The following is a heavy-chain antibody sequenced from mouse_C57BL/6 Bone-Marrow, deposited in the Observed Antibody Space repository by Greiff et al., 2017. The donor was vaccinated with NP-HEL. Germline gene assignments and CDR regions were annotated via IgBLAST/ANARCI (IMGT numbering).Heavy chain of an antibody. D-gene: IGHD1-1*01. Sequence: EVKLMESGGGLVKPGGSLKLSCAASGFTFSSYAMSWVRQTPEKRLEWVATISDGGSYTYYPDNVKGRFTISRDNAKNNLYLQMSHLKSEDTAMYYCAREGPYYYGPPFEYWGQGTTLTVSS. CDR2: ISDGGSYT. CDR1: GFTFSSYA. J-gene: IGHJ2*01. V-gene: IGHV5-4*01. CDR3: AREGPYYYGPPFEY.